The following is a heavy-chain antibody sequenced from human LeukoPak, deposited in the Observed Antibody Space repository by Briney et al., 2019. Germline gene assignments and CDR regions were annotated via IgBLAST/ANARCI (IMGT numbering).Heavy chain of an antibody. Sequence: PGGSLRLSCAASGFTFSNFYMSWVRQAPGRGLEWVANIKQDSSEINYVDSVKGRFTISRDNAENSLYLQMNSLRVEDTAIYYCAKTGIDYVWGSIRSQYDYWGQGTLVTVSS. J-gene: IGHJ4*02. D-gene: IGHD3-16*02. CDR3: AKTGIDYVWGSIRSQYDY. V-gene: IGHV3-7*01. CDR2: IKQDSSEI. CDR1: GFTFSNFY.